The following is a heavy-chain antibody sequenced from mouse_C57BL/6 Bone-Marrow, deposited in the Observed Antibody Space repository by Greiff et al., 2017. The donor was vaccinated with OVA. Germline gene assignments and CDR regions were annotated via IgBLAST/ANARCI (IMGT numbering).Heavy chain of an antibody. CDR3: TRDSNYGTMDY. J-gene: IGHJ4*01. CDR1: GYTFTSYW. D-gene: IGHD2-5*01. Sequence: VHVKQSGTVLARPGASVKMSCKTSGYTFTSYWMHWVKQRPGQGLEWIGAIYPGNSDTSYNQKFKGKAKLTAVTAASTAYMELSSLTNEDSAVYYCTRDSNYGTMDYWGQGTSVTVSS. V-gene: IGHV1-5*01. CDR2: IYPGNSDT.